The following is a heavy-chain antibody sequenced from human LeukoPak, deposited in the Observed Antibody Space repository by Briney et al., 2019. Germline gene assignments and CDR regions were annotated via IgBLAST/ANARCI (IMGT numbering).Heavy chain of an antibody. J-gene: IGHJ5*02. Sequence: PGRSLRLSCAASGFTFSSYGMHWVRQAPGKGLEWVANIKQDGSEKYYVDSVKGRFTISRDNAKNSLYLQMNSLRAEDTAVYYCARDSFYYDSRIFDPWGQGTLVTVSS. CDR2: IKQDGSEK. CDR1: GFTFSSYG. CDR3: ARDSFYYDSRIFDP. V-gene: IGHV3-7*01. D-gene: IGHD3-22*01.